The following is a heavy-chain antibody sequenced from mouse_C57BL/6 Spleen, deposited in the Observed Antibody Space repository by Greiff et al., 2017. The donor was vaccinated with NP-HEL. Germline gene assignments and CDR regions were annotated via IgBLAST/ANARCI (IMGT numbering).Heavy chain of an antibody. J-gene: IGHJ4*01. CDR2: IYPGSGST. V-gene: IGHV1-55*01. CDR1: GYTFTSYW. CDR3: ARQLRLREGYYAMDY. Sequence: QVQLKQPGAELVKPGASVKMSCKASGYTFTSYWITWVKQRPGQGLEWIGDIYPGSGSTNYNEKFKSKATLTVDTSSSTAYMQLSSLTSEDSAVYYCARQLRLREGYYAMDYWGQGTSVTVSS. D-gene: IGHD3-2*02.